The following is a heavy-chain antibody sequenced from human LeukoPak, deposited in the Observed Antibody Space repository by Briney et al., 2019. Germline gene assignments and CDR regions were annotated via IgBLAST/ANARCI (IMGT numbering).Heavy chain of an antibody. CDR1: GFTFSSYG. CDR2: IRYDGSNK. J-gene: IGHJ6*03. D-gene: IGHD2-2*02. Sequence: QTGGSLRLSCAASGFTFSSYGMHWVRQAPGKGLEWVAFIRYDGSNKYYADSVKGRFTISRDNSKNTLYLQMNSLRAEDTAVYYCAKVDHCSSTSCYRSYYYYYMDVWGKGTTVTVSS. CDR3: AKVDHCSSTSCYRSYYYYYMDV. V-gene: IGHV3-30*02.